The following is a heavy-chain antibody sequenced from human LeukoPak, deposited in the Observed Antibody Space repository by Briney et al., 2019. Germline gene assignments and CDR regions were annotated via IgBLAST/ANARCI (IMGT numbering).Heavy chain of an antibody. D-gene: IGHD3-22*01. Sequence: SETLSLTCTVSGGSISSYYWSWIRQPAGKGLEWIGRIYTSGSTNYNPSLKSRVTISVDTSKNQFSLKLSSVTAADTAVYYCARNPYYYDSSGLIDYWGQGTLVTVSS. CDR3: ARNPYYYDSSGLIDY. CDR2: IYTSGST. CDR1: GGSISSYY. V-gene: IGHV4-4*07. J-gene: IGHJ4*02.